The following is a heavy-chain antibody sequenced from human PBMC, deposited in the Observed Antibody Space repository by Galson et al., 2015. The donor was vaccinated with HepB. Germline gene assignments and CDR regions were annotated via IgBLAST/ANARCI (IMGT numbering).Heavy chain of an antibody. CDR3: ARDQKLLMVYAIARYVDYYGMDV. CDR1: GFTFNTYW. J-gene: IGHJ6*02. Sequence: SLRLSCAASGFTFNTYWMHWVRQAPGKGLEWVSCISSSGSTIYYADSVKGRFTISRDNAKNSLYLQMNSLRAEDTAVYYCARDQKLLMVYAIARYVDYYGMDVWGQGTTVTVSS. D-gene: IGHD2-8*01. CDR2: ISSSGSTI. V-gene: IGHV3-48*03.